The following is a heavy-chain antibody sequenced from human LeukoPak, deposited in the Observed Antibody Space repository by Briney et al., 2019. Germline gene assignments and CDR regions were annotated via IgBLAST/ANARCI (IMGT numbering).Heavy chain of an antibody. D-gene: IGHD6-19*01. Sequence: GGSLRLSCAASGFTVSSNYMIWVRQAPGKGLEWVSVIYSGGSTYYADSVKGRFTISRDKSKNTLYLQMYSLRAEDTAVYYCARVRGGWYLDFWGQGSLVTVSS. CDR2: IYSGGST. V-gene: IGHV3-66*01. CDR3: ARVRGGWYLDF. J-gene: IGHJ4*02. CDR1: GFTVSSNY.